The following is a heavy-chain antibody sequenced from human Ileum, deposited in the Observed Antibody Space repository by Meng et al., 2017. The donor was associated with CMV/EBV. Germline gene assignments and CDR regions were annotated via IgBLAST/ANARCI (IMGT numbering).Heavy chain of an antibody. V-gene: IGHV1-2*02. CDR3: ARDGRFCSSTSCYSWWFDP. D-gene: IGHD2-2*02. CDR2: INPNSGGT. Sequence: SVKVSCKASGYTFTGHYLHWVRQAPGQGLEWMGWINPNSGGTNYEQKFQGRVTMTRDTSINTAYMELNNLRSDHTAVYYCARDGRFCSSTSCYSWWFDPWGQGTLVTVSS. J-gene: IGHJ5*02. CDR1: GYTFTGHY.